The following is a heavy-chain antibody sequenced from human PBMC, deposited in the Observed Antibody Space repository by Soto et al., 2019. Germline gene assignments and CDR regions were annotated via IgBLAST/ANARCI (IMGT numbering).Heavy chain of an antibody. Sequence: EVHLMESGGGLVRPGGSLRLSCAASGFSVSGYSMNWVRQAPGKGLEWISYIRGSSGTTIYAASVRGRFTISRDNPKNPLYLQMNSLRAEDTAVYYCARGIVTGLFDYWGQGILVTVSS. V-gene: IGHV3-48*01. CDR2: IRGSSGTT. CDR3: ARGIVTGLFDY. D-gene: IGHD3-9*01. J-gene: IGHJ4*02. CDR1: GFSVSGYS.